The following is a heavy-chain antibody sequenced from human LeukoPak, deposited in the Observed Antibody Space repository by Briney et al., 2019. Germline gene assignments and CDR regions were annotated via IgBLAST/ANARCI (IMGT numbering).Heavy chain of an antibody. J-gene: IGHJ4*02. CDR1: GFTFSSAW. CDR2: INSDGSTT. CDR3: ARDLTGNVLDY. V-gene: IGHV3-74*01. D-gene: IGHD3-10*01. Sequence: GGSLRLSCAASGFTFSSAWMHWVRQAPGKGLVWVSRINSDGSTTSYADPVKGRFTISRDNAKNTLYLQMNSLRAEDTAVYYCARDLTGNVLDYWGQGTLVTISS.